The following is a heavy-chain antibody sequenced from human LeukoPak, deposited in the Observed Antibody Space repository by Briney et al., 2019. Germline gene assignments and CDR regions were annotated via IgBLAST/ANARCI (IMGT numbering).Heavy chain of an antibody. V-gene: IGHV3-23*01. CDR3: AKQFLETS. J-gene: IGHJ4*02. CDR1: GFTFSSYA. D-gene: IGHD1-14*01. Sequence: GGSLRLSCAASGFTFSSYAMTWVRQAPGKGLEWVSTINAVDTNTYYADSVKGRFTVSRDNSKNTLYLQMNSLRAEDTAEYYCAKQFLETSWGQGTLVTVSS. CDR2: INAVDTNT.